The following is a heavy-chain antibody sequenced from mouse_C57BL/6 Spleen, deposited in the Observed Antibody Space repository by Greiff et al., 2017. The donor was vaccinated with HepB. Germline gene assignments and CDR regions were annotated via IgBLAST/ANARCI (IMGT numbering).Heavy chain of an antibody. D-gene: IGHD2-3*01. Sequence: EVKVVESGGGLVQPGGSLSLSCAASGFTFTDYYMSWVRQPPGKALEWLGFIRNKANGYTTEYSASVKGRFTISRDNSQSILYLQMNALRAEDSATYYCARYIWLLPFDVWGTGTTVTVSS. J-gene: IGHJ1*03. CDR2: IRNKANGYTT. V-gene: IGHV7-3*01. CDR1: GFTFTDYY. CDR3: ARYIWLLPFDV.